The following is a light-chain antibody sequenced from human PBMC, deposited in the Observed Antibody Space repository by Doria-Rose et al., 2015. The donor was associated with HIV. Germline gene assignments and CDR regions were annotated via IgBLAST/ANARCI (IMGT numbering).Light chain of an antibody. J-gene: IGKJ5*01. V-gene: IGKV3-20*01. Sequence: EIVLTQSPGTLSLSPGERATLSCRASQRVKSSYLAWYQQKPGQAPRLLIYDASTRSTGIPDRFSGSWSGTDFTLTISRLEPEDVAVYYCQQYGTSRGTFGQGTRLEIK. CDR2: DAS. CDR1: QRVKSSY. CDR3: QQYGTSRGT.